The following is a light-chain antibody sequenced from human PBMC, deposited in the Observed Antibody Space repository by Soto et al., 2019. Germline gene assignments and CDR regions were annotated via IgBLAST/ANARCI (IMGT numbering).Light chain of an antibody. V-gene: IGKV1D-12*01. Sequence: DIQMTQSPWSVSASVGDGVSVTCRASQGISNWLAWYQQKPGRAPKLLIYAASSLQSGVSSRFSGSGSGTDFTLTISSLQPEDFATYYCQQGNSFPFTFGPGTKVDIK. CDR1: QGISNW. J-gene: IGKJ3*01. CDR2: AAS. CDR3: QQGNSFPFT.